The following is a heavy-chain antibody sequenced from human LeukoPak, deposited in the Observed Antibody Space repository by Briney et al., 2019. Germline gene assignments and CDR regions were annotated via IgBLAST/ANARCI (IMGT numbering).Heavy chain of an antibody. CDR3: ARAGPVPTSDGGPIADS. CDR2: IYYTGST. J-gene: IGHJ4*02. V-gene: IGHV4-59*01. Sequence: SETLSLTCTASGDSISSYYWSWIRHPPAKRLEMIGYIYYTGSTRNNPCLQSRVSIQMDTSKDQICLKLSSVTAADTAVYYSARAGPVPTSDGGPIADSWGQGILVTFAS. CDR1: GDSISSYY. D-gene: IGHD4-17*01.